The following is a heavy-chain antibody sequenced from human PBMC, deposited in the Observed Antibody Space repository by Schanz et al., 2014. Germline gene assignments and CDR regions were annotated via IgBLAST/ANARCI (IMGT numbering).Heavy chain of an antibody. Sequence: QVQLQESGPGLVKSSETLSLTCTVSGGSISSFYWGWIRQPAGKGLEWIGRIFTSGSTNYNPSLKSRVPMSVDTSKNQFSLRLSSVTAADTAVYYCARYTGAYFDYWGQGTLVTVSS. J-gene: IGHJ4*02. CDR2: IFTSGST. D-gene: IGHD1-26*01. V-gene: IGHV4-4*07. CDR1: GGSISSFY. CDR3: ARYTGAYFDY.